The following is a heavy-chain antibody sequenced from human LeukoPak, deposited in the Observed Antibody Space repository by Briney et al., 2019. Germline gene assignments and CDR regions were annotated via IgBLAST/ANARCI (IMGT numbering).Heavy chain of an antibody. Sequence: ASETLSFTSSGYTFTRYDIHWVRHAPAPGLGLVGLMHLNSGTTGYDQKFQGRVTMARNTSISTAYMELSSLSSEDTAVYYCARCVSSWYGARWDPYPVMDVWGQGTTVTVSS. D-gene: IGHD6-13*01. V-gene: IGHV1-8*01. J-gene: IGHJ6*02. CDR2: MHLNSGTT. CDR3: ARCVSSWYGARWDPYPVMDV. CDR1: GYTFTRYD.